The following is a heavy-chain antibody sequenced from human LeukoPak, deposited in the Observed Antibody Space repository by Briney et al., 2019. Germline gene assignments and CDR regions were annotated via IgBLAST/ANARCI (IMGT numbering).Heavy chain of an antibody. J-gene: IGHJ6*03. CDR1: GFTLHTYN. CDR3: ARYGADYGDYYYYYMDV. CDR2: ITSSSSYI. D-gene: IGHD4-17*01. Sequence: GGSLRLSCAASGFTLHTYNMNWVRQAPGGGLEWVSSITSSSSYIYYADSVKGRFTISRDNDKNSLYLQMNSLRAEDTAVYYCARYGADYGDYYYYYMDVWGKGTTVTVSS. V-gene: IGHV3-21*01.